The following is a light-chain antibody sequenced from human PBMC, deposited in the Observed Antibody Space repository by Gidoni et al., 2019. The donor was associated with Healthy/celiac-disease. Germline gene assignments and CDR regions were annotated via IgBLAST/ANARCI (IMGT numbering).Light chain of an antibody. CDR2: DAS. J-gene: IGKJ4*01. CDR1: QSVSSY. CDR3: QQRSSWPPEFT. V-gene: IGKV3-11*01. Sequence: EIVLTQSPATLSLSPGERATLSCSASQSVSSYLAWYQQKPGQAPRLLIYDASNSPTGIPARFSGSGSGTDFTLTISSLEPEDFAVYYCQQRSSWPPEFTFGGGTKVEIK.